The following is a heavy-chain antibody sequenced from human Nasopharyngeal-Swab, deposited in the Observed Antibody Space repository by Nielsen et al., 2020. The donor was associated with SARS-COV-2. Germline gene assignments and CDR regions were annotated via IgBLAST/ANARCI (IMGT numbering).Heavy chain of an antibody. J-gene: IGHJ3*02. CDR2: ISAYNGNT. V-gene: IGHV1-18*01. CDR3: ATTLRENWTAARSRGAFDI. Sequence: ASVKVSCKASGYTFTSYGISWVRQAPGQGLEWMGWISAYNGNTNYAQKLQGRVTMTTDTSTSTAYMELRSLRSDDTAVYYCATTLRENWTAARSRGAFDIWGQGTRVTVSS. D-gene: IGHD1-1*01. CDR1: GYTFTSYG.